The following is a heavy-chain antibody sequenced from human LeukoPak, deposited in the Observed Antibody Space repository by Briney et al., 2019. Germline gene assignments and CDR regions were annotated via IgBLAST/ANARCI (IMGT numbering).Heavy chain of an antibody. CDR2: IGISSGNT. CDR1: GFTFSSYS. D-gene: IGHD2-2*01. J-gene: IGHJ4*02. CDR3: ARDTKYAFDN. V-gene: IGHV3-48*01. Sequence: QPGGSLRLSCAASGFTFSSYSMNWVRQAPGKGLEWISYIGISSGNTKYADSVKGRFTISGDKAKNSVYLQMSSLRVEDTAVYYCARDTKYAFDNWGQGTLVTVSS.